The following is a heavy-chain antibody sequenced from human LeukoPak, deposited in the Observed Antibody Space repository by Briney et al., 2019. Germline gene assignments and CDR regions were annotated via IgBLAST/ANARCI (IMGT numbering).Heavy chain of an antibody. CDR2: IYRGGNT. J-gene: IGHJ4*02. CDR1: GFTVSSKY. D-gene: IGHD3-22*01. Sequence: GGSLRLSCAASGFTVSSKYMTWVRQAPGKGLEWVSVIYRGGNTYYADSVKGRFSISRDNSKNTVYLQMDSLRAEDTAVYYCAKDSTHYRVWDDYDSAGLTYWGQGTLVTVSS. CDR3: AKDSTHYRVWDDYDSAGLTY. V-gene: IGHV3-53*05.